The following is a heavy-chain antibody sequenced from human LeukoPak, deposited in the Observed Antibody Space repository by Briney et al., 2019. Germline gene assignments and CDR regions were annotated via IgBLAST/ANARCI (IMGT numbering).Heavy chain of an antibody. J-gene: IGHJ4*02. CDR1: GDSVASNIAA. V-gene: IGHV6-1*01. Sequence: SQTLSLTCAISGDSVASNIAAWNWIRQSPSRGLEWLGRTYYRSKWYNDYAVSVKSRITINPVTSKNQFSLKLSSVTAADTAVYYCARRSPPHWYYYDSSGYSDYWGQGTLVTVSS. CDR2: TYYRSKWYN. CDR3: ARRSPPHWYYYDSSGYSDY. D-gene: IGHD3-22*01.